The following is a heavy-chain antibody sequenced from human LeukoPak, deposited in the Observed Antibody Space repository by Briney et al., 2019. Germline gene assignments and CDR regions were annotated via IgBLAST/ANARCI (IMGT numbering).Heavy chain of an antibody. J-gene: IGHJ4*02. CDR1: GFTFIMYD. CDR2: ISGSGATT. CDR3: AKYIASGKSVFDY. Sequence: GGSLRLSCAASGFTFIMYDMTWVRQAPGKGLEWVSLISGSGATTYYADSVKGRFTISRDNSKNTLYLQMNSLRAEDTAVYYCAKYIASGKSVFDYWGRGTLVTVSS. D-gene: IGHD3-10*01. V-gene: IGHV3-23*01.